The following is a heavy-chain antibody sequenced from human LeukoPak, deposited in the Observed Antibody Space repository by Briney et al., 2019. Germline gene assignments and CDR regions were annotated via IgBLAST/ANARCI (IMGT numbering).Heavy chain of an antibody. Sequence: GGSLRLSCAASGFSLSPYRMHWVRQGPGKGLVWVSHINSDGSDTTYADSVKGRFTVSRDNSKNTLYLQMNSLRAEDTAMYYCARDTAYSRDWYFDLWGRGTPVTVSS. CDR3: ARDTAYSRDWYFDL. D-gene: IGHD4-11*01. CDR1: GFSLSPYR. J-gene: IGHJ2*01. V-gene: IGHV3-74*01. CDR2: INSDGSDT.